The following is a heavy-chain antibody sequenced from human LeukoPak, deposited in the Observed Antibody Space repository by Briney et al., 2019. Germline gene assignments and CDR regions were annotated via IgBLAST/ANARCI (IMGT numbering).Heavy chain of an antibody. V-gene: IGHV4-61*02. CDR3: ARVSWFPGTSYYYMDV. D-gene: IGHD1-1*01. J-gene: IGHJ6*03. CDR1: GGSISSGSYY. CDR2: ISTSGST. Sequence: SETLSLTCTVSGGSISSGSYYWTWIRQPAGKGLEWVGRISTSGSTNYNPSLKSRLTISIDTSKNQFSLRLSSVTAADTAVYYCARVSWFPGTSYYYMDVWGKGTTVTVSS.